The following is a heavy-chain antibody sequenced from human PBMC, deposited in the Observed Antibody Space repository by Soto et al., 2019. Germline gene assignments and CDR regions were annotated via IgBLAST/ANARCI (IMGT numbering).Heavy chain of an antibody. Sequence: PGGSLRLSCAASGFTFSSYWMSWVRQAPGKGLEWVANIKQDGSEKYYVDSVKGRFTISRDNAKNSLYLQMNSLRAGDTAVYYCARVRYRVAAAGYYYGMDVWGQGTTVTVSS. D-gene: IGHD6-13*01. J-gene: IGHJ6*02. CDR3: ARVRYRVAAAGYYYGMDV. CDR2: IKQDGSEK. V-gene: IGHV3-7*01. CDR1: GFTFSSYW.